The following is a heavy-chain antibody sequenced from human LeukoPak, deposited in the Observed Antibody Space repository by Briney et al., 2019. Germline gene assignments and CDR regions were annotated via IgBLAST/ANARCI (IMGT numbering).Heavy chain of an antibody. CDR3: ARPYYCSTTSCSYGLAY. Sequence: GGSLRLSCAASQFTFNLHAMNWVRQAPGKGLEWVTVISSDGTNQHYADSVKGRFTISRDNSKNTLYLQMNSLRVDDTAVYYCARPYYCSTTSCSYGLAYWGQGTLVTVSS. D-gene: IGHD2-2*01. J-gene: IGHJ4*02. CDR2: ISSDGTNQ. CDR1: QFTFNLHA. V-gene: IGHV3-30*04.